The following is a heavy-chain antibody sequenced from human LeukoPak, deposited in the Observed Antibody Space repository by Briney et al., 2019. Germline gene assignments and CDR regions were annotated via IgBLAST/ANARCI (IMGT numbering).Heavy chain of an antibody. CDR3: ARGQGGYSYKDAFDI. D-gene: IGHD5-18*01. CDR2: MNPNSGNT. Sequence: ASVKVSXKASGYTFTSYDINWVRQAPGQGLEWMGWMNPNSGNTGYAQKFQGRVTITRNTSISTAYMELSSLRSEDTAVYYCARGQGGYSYKDAFDIWGQGTMVTVSS. J-gene: IGHJ3*02. CDR1: GYTFTSYD. V-gene: IGHV1-8*03.